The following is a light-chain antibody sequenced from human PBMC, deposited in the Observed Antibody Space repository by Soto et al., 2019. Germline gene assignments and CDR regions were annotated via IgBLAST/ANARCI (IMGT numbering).Light chain of an antibody. CDR2: RNN. J-gene: IGLJ3*02. CDR1: TSNIAIND. CDR3: ATWDNKLSGPV. V-gene: IGLV1-47*01. Sequence: QSVLPQPPSASGTPGQRVTMSCSGSTSNIAINDVFWYQQLPGAAPKLLFYRNNRRPSGVPDRFSASKSDTSASLAISGLRSDDEGDYYCATWDNKLSGPVFGGGTKLTVL.